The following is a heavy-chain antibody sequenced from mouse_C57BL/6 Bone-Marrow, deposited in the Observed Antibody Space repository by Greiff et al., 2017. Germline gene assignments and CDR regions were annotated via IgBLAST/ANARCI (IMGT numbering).Heavy chain of an antibody. CDR1: GFNITDDY. CDR2: IDPENGDT. D-gene: IGHD1-1*01. CDR3: IAITTVVADAMDY. J-gene: IGHJ4*01. Sequence: VQLKESGAELVRPGASVKLSCTASGFNITDDYMHWVKQRPEQGLEWIGWIDPENGDTEYASKFQGKATITADPSSHTAYLQLSSLTSEDTAVYYCIAITTVVADAMDYWGQGTSVTVSS. V-gene: IGHV14-4*01.